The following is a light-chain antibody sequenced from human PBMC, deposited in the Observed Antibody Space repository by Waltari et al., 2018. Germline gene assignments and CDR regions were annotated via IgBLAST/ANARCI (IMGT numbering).Light chain of an antibody. V-gene: IGKV1-33*01. J-gene: IGKJ3*01. Sequence: DIQMTQSPSSLSASVGDRVTITCQASQDINKYLNWYQQKPGKAPKLLIYDASSLETGVPSRFSGSGSGSHFTFTISSLQPEDIATYYCHQYDNLPFTFGPGTKVDIK. CDR1: QDINKY. CDR3: HQYDNLPFT. CDR2: DAS.